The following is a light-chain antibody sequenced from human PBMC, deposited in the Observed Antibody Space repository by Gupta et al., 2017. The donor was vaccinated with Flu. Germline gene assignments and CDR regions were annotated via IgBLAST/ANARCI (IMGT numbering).Light chain of an antibody. V-gene: IGKV6-21*01. CDR3: QQCSTLPIS. J-gene: IGKJ4*01. CDR2: SAY. CDR1: QSIGSS. Sequence: PDFQSVTPKEKVTITCRASQSIGSSLAWYQQKPKQAPKLLIKSAYQSASGIPSRFSGSGSGTEFTLTINSLEAEDAATYYCQQCSTLPISFGRGTKVEIK.